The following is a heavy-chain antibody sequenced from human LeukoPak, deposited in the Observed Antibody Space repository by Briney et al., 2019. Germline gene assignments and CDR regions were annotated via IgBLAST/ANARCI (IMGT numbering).Heavy chain of an antibody. D-gene: IGHD3-10*01. CDR1: GGTFSSYA. CDR2: IIPIFGTA. CDR3: ARALVRGVIMDAFDI. V-gene: IGHV1-69*05. Sequence: GASVKVSCKASGGTFSSYAISWVRQAPGQGLEWMGGIIPIFGTANYAQKFQGRVTITTDESTSTAYMELSSLRSEDTAVYYCARALVRGVIMDAFDIWGQGTMVTVSS. J-gene: IGHJ3*02.